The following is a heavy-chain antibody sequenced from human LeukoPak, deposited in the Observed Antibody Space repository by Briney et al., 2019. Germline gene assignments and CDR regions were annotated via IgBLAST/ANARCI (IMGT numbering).Heavy chain of an antibody. J-gene: IGHJ4*02. CDR2: IRSKANSYAT. CDR3: TRLEAYCSGTSCYGY. D-gene: IGHD2-2*01. Sequence: GGSLRLSCAASGFTFSGSAMHWVRQASGKGLEWVGRIRSKANSYATAYAASVKGRFTISRDDSKNTAYLQMNSLKTEDTAVYYCTRLEAYCSGTSCYGYWGQGTLVTVSS. V-gene: IGHV3-73*01. CDR1: GFTFSGSA.